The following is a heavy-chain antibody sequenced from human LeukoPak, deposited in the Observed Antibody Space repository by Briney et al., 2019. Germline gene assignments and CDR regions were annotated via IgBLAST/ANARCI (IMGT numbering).Heavy chain of an antibody. Sequence: GESLQISCQGSGSTFTSYWIGWVRQVPGKGLEWMGIIYPGDSDTRYSPSFQGQFTISADKSISTAYLQWSSLKASDTAMYYCARLSGWFENHYSYMDVWGKGTTVTISS. V-gene: IGHV5-51*01. CDR3: ARLSGWFENHYSYMDV. CDR2: IYPGDSDT. D-gene: IGHD6-19*01. J-gene: IGHJ6*03. CDR1: GSTFTSYW.